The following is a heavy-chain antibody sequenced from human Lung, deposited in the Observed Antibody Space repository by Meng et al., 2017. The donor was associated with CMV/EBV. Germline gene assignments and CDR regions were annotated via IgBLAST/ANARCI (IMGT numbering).Heavy chain of an antibody. D-gene: IGHD2-8*01. CDR1: GFTFSDYY. J-gene: IGHJ4*02. CDR3: ARDFSLYRTSGVQ. CDR2: ISPNTGDT. V-gene: IGHV3-11*05. Sequence: QVQLVEFGGGLVKPGGSLRLFCTGFGFTFSDYYMSWIRQAPGKGLECVSYISPNTGDTEYADSVKGRFTISRDNAKNSLFLQMNSLRSEDTAVYYCARDFSLYRTSGVQWGQGTRVTVAS.